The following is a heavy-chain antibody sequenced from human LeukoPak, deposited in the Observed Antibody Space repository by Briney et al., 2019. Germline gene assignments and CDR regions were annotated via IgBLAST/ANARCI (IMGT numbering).Heavy chain of an antibody. CDR1: GFTFSTYD. V-gene: IGHV3-30*18. Sequence: GGSLRLSCAASGFTFSTYDMHWVRQTPGRGLEWVAVISSDGSTKYYADSVKGRFTISRDNSKNTLYLQMNSLRAEDTAVYYCAKDLSGNYRAYFDYWGQGTLVTVSS. CDR3: AKDLSGNYRAYFDY. J-gene: IGHJ4*02. CDR2: ISSDGSTK. D-gene: IGHD1-26*01.